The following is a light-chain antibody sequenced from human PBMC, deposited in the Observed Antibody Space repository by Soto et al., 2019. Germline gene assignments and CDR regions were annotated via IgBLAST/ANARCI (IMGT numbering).Light chain of an antibody. V-gene: IGKV1-13*02. Sequence: ALPLTQSPSSLSASVGDRVTITCRASQGISSALAWYQQKPGKAPKLLIYDASSLESGVPSRFSGSGSGTDFTLTISSLQPEDFATYYCQQFNSYPPFTFGPGTKVDIK. J-gene: IGKJ3*01. CDR3: QQFNSYPPFT. CDR2: DAS. CDR1: QGISSA.